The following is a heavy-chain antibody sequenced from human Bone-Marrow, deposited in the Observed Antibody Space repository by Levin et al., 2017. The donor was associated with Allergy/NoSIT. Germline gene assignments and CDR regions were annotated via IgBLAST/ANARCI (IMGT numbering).Heavy chain of an antibody. CDR1: GFIFSSYA. Sequence: GESLKISCAASGFIFSSYAVTWVRQAPGRGLEWVSSITDSGGRTYYADSVKGRFTMSRDNSKNTVYLQMNSLGGDDTAIYYCVRGGLDYYFDHWGQGSLVTVSS. J-gene: IGHJ4*02. V-gene: IGHV3-23*01. CDR3: VRGGLDYYFDH. D-gene: IGHD3/OR15-3a*01. CDR2: ITDSGGRT.